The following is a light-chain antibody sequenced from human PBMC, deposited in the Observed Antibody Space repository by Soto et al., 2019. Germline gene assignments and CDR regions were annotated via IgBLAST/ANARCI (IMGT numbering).Light chain of an antibody. CDR3: LQLYNFSWT. CDR2: AAS. J-gene: IGKJ1*01. Sequence: AIQLTQSPSSLSASVGDRVTISCRASQGIGNDLAWYQQKPGKAPRLLIFAASNLQSGVPSRFSGSGSGTDFTFTISRLQPEDFATYYCLQLYNFSWTFGQGTKVEIK. CDR1: QGIGND. V-gene: IGKV1-6*01.